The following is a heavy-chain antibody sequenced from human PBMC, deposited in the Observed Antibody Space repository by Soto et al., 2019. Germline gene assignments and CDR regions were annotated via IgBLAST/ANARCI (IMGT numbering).Heavy chain of an antibody. V-gene: IGHV1-3*04. CDR3: SRGYPPRDQLGNLPGAF. CDR2: INTGNGNT. J-gene: IGHJ4*02. D-gene: IGHD1-1*01. Sequence: ASVKVSCKDSGYTFTSYAMHWVRQAPGQRLEWMGWINTGNGNTKCSQKFQGRVTMTRDTSTSTVYMELSSLRSEDTAIYFCSRGYPPRDQLGNLPGAFWGQGTLVTVSS. CDR1: GYTFTSYA.